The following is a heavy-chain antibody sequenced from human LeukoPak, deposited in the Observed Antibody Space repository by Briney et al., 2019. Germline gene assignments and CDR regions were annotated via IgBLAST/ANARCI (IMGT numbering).Heavy chain of an antibody. V-gene: IGHV3-30*18. Sequence: GGSLRLSCAASGFTLSSYGMHWVRQAPGKGLEWVAVISYDGSNKYYADSVKGRFTISRDNSKNTLYLQMNSLRAEDTAVYYCAKVPRTDSSYSWGQGTLVTVSS. J-gene: IGHJ4*02. D-gene: IGHD3-22*01. CDR2: ISYDGSNK. CDR1: GFTLSSYG. CDR3: AKVPRTDSSYS.